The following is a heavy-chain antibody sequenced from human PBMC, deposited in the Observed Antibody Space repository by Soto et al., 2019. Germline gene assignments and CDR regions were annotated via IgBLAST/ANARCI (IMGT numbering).Heavy chain of an antibody. V-gene: IGHV3-21*01. Sequence: PGGSLRLSCAASRFTFSNYVMHWVRQAPGKGLEWVSSISSSSSYIYYADSVKGRFTISRDNAKNSLYLQMNSLRAEDTAVYYCARDLTYCGGDCYPQIVDYYYGMDVWGQGTKVTVS. D-gene: IGHD2-21*02. CDR2: ISSSSSYI. J-gene: IGHJ6*02. CDR3: ARDLTYCGGDCYPQIVDYYYGMDV. CDR1: RFTFSNYV.